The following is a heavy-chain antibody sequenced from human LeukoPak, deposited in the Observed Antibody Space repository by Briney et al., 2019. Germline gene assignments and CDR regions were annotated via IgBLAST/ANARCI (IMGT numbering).Heavy chain of an antibody. J-gene: IGHJ4*02. CDR2: ISGSGDNT. Sequence: GGSLRLSCASAGFTFNNYGMSWVRLAPGKGLEWVSGISGSGDNTYYADSVKGRFTISRDSSRDTLYLQMNSLRAEDTAVYYCAKSRSAVAVAGSNYWGQGTLVTVSS. D-gene: IGHD6-19*01. CDR3: AKSRSAVAVAGSNY. CDR1: GFTFNNYG. V-gene: IGHV3-23*01.